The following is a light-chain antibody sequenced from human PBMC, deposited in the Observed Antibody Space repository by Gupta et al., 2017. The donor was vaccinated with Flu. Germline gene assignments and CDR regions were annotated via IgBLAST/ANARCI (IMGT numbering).Light chain of an antibody. J-gene: IGKJ5*01. CDR1: QSVANY. CDR2: DTS. Sequence: GERATLSCRASQSVANYLAWYQQKPGQAPRLLISDTSVRATAIPARFSGSGSGTDFTLTINSLQPEDFAVYYCQQRMSWPITFGQRTRLEIK. V-gene: IGKV3-11*01. CDR3: QQRMSWPIT.